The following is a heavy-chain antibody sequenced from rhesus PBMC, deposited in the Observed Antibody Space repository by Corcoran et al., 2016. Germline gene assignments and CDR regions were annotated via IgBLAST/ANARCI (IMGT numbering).Heavy chain of an antibody. CDR1: GFTFSSYG. Sequence: EVQLVESGGGLVQPGGSLRLSCAASGFTFSSYGMSWVRPAPGKGLEWVSYISNGGGGTNYAEAVKGRYTISIDNSKNTLSLQMNSLRAEDTAVYYCAKSSYYYYFDYWGQGVLVTVSS. CDR2: ISNGGGGT. CDR3: AKSSYYYYFDY. D-gene: IGHD3-22*01. J-gene: IGHJ4*01. V-gene: IGHV3S5*01.